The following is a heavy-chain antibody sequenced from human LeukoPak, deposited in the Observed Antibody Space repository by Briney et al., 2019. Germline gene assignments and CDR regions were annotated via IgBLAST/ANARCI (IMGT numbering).Heavy chain of an antibody. Sequence: PSETLSLTCTVSGDSITTSGYYWSWIRRHPGAGLEWIAYIHYIGNTYYNPSLESRVTMSIDTSSNQFPLNVASVTAADTAVYFCARVRDDYFFDYWGQGILVTVSS. CDR3: ARVRDDYFFDY. CDR2: IHYIGNT. CDR1: GDSITTSGYY. V-gene: IGHV4-31*03. D-gene: IGHD3-3*01. J-gene: IGHJ4*02.